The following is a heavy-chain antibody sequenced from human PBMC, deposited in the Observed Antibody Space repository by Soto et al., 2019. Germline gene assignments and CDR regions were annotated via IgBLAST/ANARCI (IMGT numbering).Heavy chain of an antibody. Sequence: QVQLVESGGGVVQPGRSLRLSCAASGFTFSSYGMHWFRQAPGKGLEWVAVISYDGSNKYYADSVKGRFTISRDNSKNTLYLQMNSLRAEDTAVYYCAKDYEGGRDVWGQGNTVTVSS. CDR3: AKDYEGGRDV. CDR2: ISYDGSNK. J-gene: IGHJ6*02. CDR1: GFTFSSYG. D-gene: IGHD3-16*01. V-gene: IGHV3-30*18.